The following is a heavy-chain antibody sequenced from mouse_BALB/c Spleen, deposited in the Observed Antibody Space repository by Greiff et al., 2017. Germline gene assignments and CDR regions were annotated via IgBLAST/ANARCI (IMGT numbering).Heavy chain of an antibody. CDR3: ARDRDYYGSSYGGFAY. J-gene: IGHJ3*01. CDR2: IWAGGST. V-gene: IGHV2-9*02. Sequence: VQLKESGPGLVAPSQSLSITCTVSGFSLTSYGVHWVRQPPGKGLEWLGVIWAGGSTNYNSALMSRLSISKDNSKSQVFLKMNSLQTDDTAMYYCARDRDYYGSSYGGFAYWGQGTLVTVSA. CDR1: GFSLTSYG. D-gene: IGHD1-1*01.